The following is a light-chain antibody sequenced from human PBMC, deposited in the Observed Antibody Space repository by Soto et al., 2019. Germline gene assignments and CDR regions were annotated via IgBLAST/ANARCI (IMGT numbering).Light chain of an antibody. J-gene: IGKJ5*01. CDR3: QQNNNGPPIP. CDR1: QSVSSK. V-gene: IGKV3-15*01. CDR2: GAS. Sequence: EIVMTQSPATLSVSPGERATLSCRASQSVSSKLAWYQQKPGQAPRLLIYGASTRATGIPARFSGSGSGTEFTLTISSLRSEVFAFYYGQQNNNGPPIPFGQGTRLEIK.